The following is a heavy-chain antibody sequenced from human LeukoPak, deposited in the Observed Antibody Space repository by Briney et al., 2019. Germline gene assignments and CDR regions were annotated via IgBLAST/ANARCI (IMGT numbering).Heavy chain of an antibody. V-gene: IGHV3-7*01. J-gene: IGHJ4*02. Sequence: GGSLRLSGAPSGFPFPRYWMAWIRQSQGKGREWVANVKQDGSQAYYLESVEGRFTISRDNAKTSLYLHMNNLRAEDTAVYYCSNGIYDSSYWGQGTLVTVSS. CDR2: VKQDGSQA. CDR3: SNGIYDSSY. CDR1: GFPFPRYW. D-gene: IGHD6-6*01.